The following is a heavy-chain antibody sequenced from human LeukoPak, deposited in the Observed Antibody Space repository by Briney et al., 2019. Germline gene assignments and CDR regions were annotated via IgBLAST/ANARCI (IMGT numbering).Heavy chain of an antibody. CDR1: GYTFTGYY. CDR3: ARRGLYYYDSSGYSRGDAFDI. Sequence: ASVKVSCKASGYTFTGYYMHWVRQAPGQGLEWMGWINPNSGGTNYAQKFQGWVTMTRDTSISTAYMELSRLRSDDTAVYYCARRGLYYYDSSGYSRGDAFDIWGQGTMVTVSS. CDR2: INPNSGGT. J-gene: IGHJ3*02. V-gene: IGHV1-2*04. D-gene: IGHD3-22*01.